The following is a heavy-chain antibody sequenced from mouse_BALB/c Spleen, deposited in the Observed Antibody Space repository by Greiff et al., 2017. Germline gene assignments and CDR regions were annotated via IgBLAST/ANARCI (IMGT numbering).Heavy chain of an antibody. Sequence: VQLQQSGAELVKPGASVKLSCTASGFNIKDTYMHWVKQRPEQGLEWIGRIDPANGNTKYDPKFQGKATITADTSSNTAYLQLSSLTSEDTAVYYCASYYRSPLDYWGQGTTLTVSA. CDR1: GFNIKDTY. V-gene: IGHV14-3*02. CDR2: IDPANGNT. J-gene: IGHJ2*01. CDR3: ASYYRSPLDY. D-gene: IGHD2-14*01.